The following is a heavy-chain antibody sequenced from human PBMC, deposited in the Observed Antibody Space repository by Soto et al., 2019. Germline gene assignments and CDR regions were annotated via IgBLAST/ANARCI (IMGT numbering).Heavy chain of an antibody. CDR3: VRDEGLRISWGGYFHY. D-gene: IGHD5-12*01. V-gene: IGHV3-30*04. J-gene: IGHJ4*02. Sequence: GGSLRLSCTVSGFTFSSYAIHFFRHAPGKWLEWVAVISYDGNDKNYADSVKGRFTISRDNSKNTLYLQMNSLRAEDTAVYYCVRDEGLRISWGGYFHYWGQGTLVTVSS. CDR1: GFTFSSYA. CDR2: ISYDGNDK.